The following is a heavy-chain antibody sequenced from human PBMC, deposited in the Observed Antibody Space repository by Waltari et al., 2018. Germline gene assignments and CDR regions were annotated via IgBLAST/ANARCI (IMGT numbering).Heavy chain of an antibody. CDR2: IYYSGGT. CDR1: GCSISSGGYY. V-gene: IGHV4-31*03. D-gene: IGHD4-17*01. Sequence: QVQLQESGPGLVKPSPTLSLTCTVSGCSISSGGYYWSWISQHPGTGLEWIGYIYYSGGTYDNPSLKSRVTISVDTSKNQFALKLSSVTAADTAVYYCARDYGDYGYGMDVWGQGTTVTVSS. J-gene: IGHJ6*02. CDR3: ARDYGDYGYGMDV.